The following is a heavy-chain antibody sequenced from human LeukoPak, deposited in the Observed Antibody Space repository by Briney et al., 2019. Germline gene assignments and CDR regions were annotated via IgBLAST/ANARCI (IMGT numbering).Heavy chain of an antibody. J-gene: IGHJ4*02. Sequence: ASVKVSCKASGYTFTSYGISWVRQARGQGLEWMGWISAYNGNTNYAQKLQGRVTMTTDTSTSTAYMELRSLRADETAVSYCARDGGNSSGWYYFDYWGQGTLVTVSS. V-gene: IGHV1-18*01. D-gene: IGHD6-19*01. CDR2: ISAYNGNT. CDR3: ARDGGNSSGWYYFDY. CDR1: GYTFTSYG.